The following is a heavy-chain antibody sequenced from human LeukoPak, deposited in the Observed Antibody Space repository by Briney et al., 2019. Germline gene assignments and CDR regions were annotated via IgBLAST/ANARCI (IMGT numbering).Heavy chain of an antibody. J-gene: IGHJ4*02. CDR2: INHSGST. CDR3: ARASMVRGKTLDY. Sequence: PSETLSLTCAVYGGSFSGYYWSWIRQPPGKGLEWIGEINHSGSTNYNPSLKSRVTISVDTSKNQFFLKLSSVTAADTAVYYCARASMVRGKTLDYWGQGTLVTVSS. V-gene: IGHV4-34*01. CDR1: GGSFSGYY. D-gene: IGHD3-10*01.